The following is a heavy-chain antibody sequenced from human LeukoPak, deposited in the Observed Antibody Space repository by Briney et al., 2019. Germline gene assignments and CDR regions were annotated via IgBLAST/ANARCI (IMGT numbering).Heavy chain of an antibody. D-gene: IGHD6-19*01. Sequence: GESLKISCKGSGYSFTSYWIGWVRQMPGKGLEWMGIIYPGDSDTRYSPSFQGQVTISADESISTAYLQWSSLKASDTAMYYCARQGHDGSGWYAYYYYGMDVWGQGTTVTVSS. CDR1: GYSFTSYW. CDR3: ARQGHDGSGWYAYYYYGMDV. J-gene: IGHJ6*02. CDR2: IYPGDSDT. V-gene: IGHV5-51*01.